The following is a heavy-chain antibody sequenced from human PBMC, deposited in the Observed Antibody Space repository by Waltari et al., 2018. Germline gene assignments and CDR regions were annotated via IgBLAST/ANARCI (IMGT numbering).Heavy chain of an antibody. CDR2: IYYSGST. J-gene: IGHJ6*03. CDR3: ARGAAAGTLYYYYYMDV. CDR1: GGSISSYY. D-gene: IGHD6-13*01. Sequence: QVQLQESGPGLVKPSETLSLTCTVSGGSISSYYWSWIRQPPGKGLEWIGYIYYSGSTNYNPSLKSRVTISVDTSKNHFSLKLSSVTAADTAVYYCARGAAAGTLYYYYYMDVWGKGTTVTVSS. V-gene: IGHV4-59*01.